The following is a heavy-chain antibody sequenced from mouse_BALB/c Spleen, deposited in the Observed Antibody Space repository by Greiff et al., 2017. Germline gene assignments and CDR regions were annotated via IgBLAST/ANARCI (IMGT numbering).Heavy chain of an antibody. CDR1: GYTFTSYW. J-gene: IGHJ2*01. CDR3: ARGLNYGRYFDY. Sequence: QVQLKQSGAELVKPGASVKLSCKTSGYTFTSYWIQWVKQRPGQGLGWIGEIFPGTGTTYYNEKFKGKATLTIDTSSSTAYMQLSSLTSEDSAVYFCARGLNYGRYFDYWGQGTTLTVSS. V-gene: IGHV1S132*01. D-gene: IGHD1-1*02. CDR2: IFPGTGTT.